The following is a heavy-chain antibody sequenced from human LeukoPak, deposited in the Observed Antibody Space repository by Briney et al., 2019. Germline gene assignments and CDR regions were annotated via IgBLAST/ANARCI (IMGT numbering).Heavy chain of an antibody. CDR3: ARDSYPYNWNDGFH. Sequence: SETLSLTCAIPGDSVSSNSAAWNWIRQSPSRGLEWLGRTYYRSKWYNDYAVSVKSRITINPDTSKNQFSLQLNSVTPEDTAVYYCARDSYPYNWNDGFHWGQGTLVTVSS. J-gene: IGHJ4*02. D-gene: IGHD1-1*01. CDR1: GDSVSSNSAA. V-gene: IGHV6-1*01. CDR2: TYYRSKWYN.